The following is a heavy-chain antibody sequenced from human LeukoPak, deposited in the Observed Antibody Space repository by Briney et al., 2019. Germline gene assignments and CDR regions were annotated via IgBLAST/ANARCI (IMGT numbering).Heavy chain of an antibody. CDR1: GGSFSGYY. D-gene: IGHD3-10*01. V-gene: IGHV4-39*01. CDR2: IYYSGST. Sequence: SETLSLTCAVYGGSFSGYYWGWIRQPPGKGLEWIGSIYYSGSTYYNPSLKSRVTISVDTSKNQFSLKLSSVTAADTAVYYCARLPLYYYGSGSQRQYYYYYYMDVWGKGTTVTISS. CDR3: ARLPLYYYGSGSQRQYYYYYYMDV. J-gene: IGHJ6*03.